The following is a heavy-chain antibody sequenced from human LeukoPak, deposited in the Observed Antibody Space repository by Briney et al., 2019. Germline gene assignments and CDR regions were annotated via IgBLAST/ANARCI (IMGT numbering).Heavy chain of an antibody. CDR2: ISGYNGNP. J-gene: IGHJ4*02. Sequence: ASVKVSCKASGYTFTSYGISWVRQAPGQGLEWMGWISGYNGNPNYAPLNLQGRVTMTTDTSKTAAYMEERSESSSHAAVLFGARDLERGYTSGRYAWGTGSSNDYWGQRTLVTASS. D-gene: IGHD6-19*01. CDR1: GYTFTSYG. CDR3: ARDLERGYTSGRYAWGTGSSNDY. V-gene: IGHV1-18*01.